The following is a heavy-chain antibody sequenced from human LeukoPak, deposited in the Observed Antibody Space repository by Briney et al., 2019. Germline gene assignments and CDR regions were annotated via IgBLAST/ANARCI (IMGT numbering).Heavy chain of an antibody. Sequence: PSETLSLTCTVSGGSISSSSYYWGWIRQPPGKGLEWIGSIYYSGSTYYNPSLKSRVTISVDTSKNQFSLKLSSVTAADTAVYYCARDGSWGYDSWGQGPLVSVSS. V-gene: IGHV4-39*02. D-gene: IGHD6-13*01. CDR2: IYYSGST. CDR3: ARDGSWGYDS. J-gene: IGHJ4*02. CDR1: GGSISSSSYY.